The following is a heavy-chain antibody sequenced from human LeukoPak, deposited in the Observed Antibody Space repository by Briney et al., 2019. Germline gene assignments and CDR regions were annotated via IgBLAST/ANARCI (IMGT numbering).Heavy chain of an antibody. CDR1: GGSISSHN. CDR2: IYNSGSP. V-gene: IGHV4-59*11. D-gene: IGHD3-22*01. CDR3: ARVXSSGXXTFFDY. J-gene: IGHJ4*02. Sequence: PSETLSLTCTVSGGSISSHNWNWIRQPPGKGLEWIGDIYNSGSPNYNPSLKSRVTISVDTSKNQFSLKLSSVTAVGTAEYYCARVXSSGXXTFFDYXGQGTLVTVSS.